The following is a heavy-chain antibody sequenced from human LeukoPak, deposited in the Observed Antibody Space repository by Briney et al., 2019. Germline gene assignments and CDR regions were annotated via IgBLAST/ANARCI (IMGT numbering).Heavy chain of an antibody. CDR1: GFTFSHYN. J-gene: IGHJ4*02. V-gene: IGHV3-21*01. Sequence: GVSLRLSCAASGFTFSHYNFHWVRQTPGKGLEWVSSISGSSSYIHYSDSVKGRFTISRDNAKKSLFLIMDSLRAEDTAVYYCARGSSNIAAANSPIDYWGQGTLVTVSS. CDR3: ARGSSNIAAANSPIDY. CDR2: ISGSSSYI. D-gene: IGHD6-25*01.